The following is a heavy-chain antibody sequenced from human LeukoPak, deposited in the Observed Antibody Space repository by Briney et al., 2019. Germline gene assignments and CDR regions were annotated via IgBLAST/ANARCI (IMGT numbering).Heavy chain of an antibody. V-gene: IGHV4-31*03. CDR3: ARLSDYYDSSGYLD. D-gene: IGHD3-22*01. CDR2: IYYSGST. Sequence: SETLSLTCTVSGGSISSGGYYWSWIRQHPGKGLEWIGYIYYSGSTYYNPSLKSRVTISVDTSKNQFSLKLSSVTAADTAAYYCARLSDYYDSSGYLDWGQGTLVTVSS. J-gene: IGHJ4*02. CDR1: GGSISSGGYY.